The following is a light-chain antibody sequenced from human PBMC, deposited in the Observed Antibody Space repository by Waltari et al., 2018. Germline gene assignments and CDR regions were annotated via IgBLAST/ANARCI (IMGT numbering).Light chain of an antibody. V-gene: IGLV1-36*01. CDR1: TSNLGAFE. CDR2: ENN. J-gene: IGLJ2*01. CDR3: ETWDNTLKGPL. Sequence: QPVLTQPPSVSGDPGQRVTISCSGSTSNLGAFEVYWYQQFPGKTPELLIYENNKRPSGVSDQFSGSKSATSASLTVTGLQSEDEADDFCETWDNTLKGPLFGGGTRLTVL.